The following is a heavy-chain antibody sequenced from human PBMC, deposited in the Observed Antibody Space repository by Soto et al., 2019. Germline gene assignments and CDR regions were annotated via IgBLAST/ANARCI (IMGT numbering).Heavy chain of an antibody. CDR2: ISYDGSNK. CDR1: GFTFSSYA. CDR3: ARDRSDCSSTSCASHYYGMDV. D-gene: IGHD2-2*01. Sequence: GGPLRLSCAASGFTFSSYAMPWVRQAPGKGLEWVAVISYDGSNKYYADSVKGRFTISRDNSKNTLYLQMNSLRAEDTAVYYCARDRSDCSSTSCASHYYGMDVWGQGTTVTVSS. V-gene: IGHV3-30-3*01. J-gene: IGHJ6*02.